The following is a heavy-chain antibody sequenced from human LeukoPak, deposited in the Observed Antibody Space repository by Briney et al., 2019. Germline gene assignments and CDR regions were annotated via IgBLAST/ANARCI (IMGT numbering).Heavy chain of an antibody. CDR2: IYYSGST. J-gene: IGHJ5*02. CDR1: GGSISSSSYY. CDR3: ARDHYRRNKGSVYDFWSGYFNP. Sequence: SETLSLTCTVSGGSISSSSYYWGWLRQPPGKGLEWIGSIYYSGSTYYNPSLKSRVTISVDTSKNQFSLKLSSVTAADTAVYYCARDHYRRNKGSVYDFWSGYFNPWGQGTLVTVSS. V-gene: IGHV4-39*07. D-gene: IGHD3-3*01.